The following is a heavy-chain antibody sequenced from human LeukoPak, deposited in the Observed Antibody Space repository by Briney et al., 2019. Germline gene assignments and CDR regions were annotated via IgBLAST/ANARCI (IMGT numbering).Heavy chain of an antibody. CDR1: GGSISSSSYY. V-gene: IGHV4-39*07. D-gene: IGHD3-10*01. CDR2: IYYSGST. J-gene: IGHJ5*02. CDR3: ARDNLVLLWFGKRGWFDP. Sequence: PSETLSLTCTVSGGSISSSSYYWGWIRQPPGKGLEWIGSIYYSGSTYYNPSLKSRVTISVDTSKNQFSLKLSSVTAADTAVYYCARDNLVLLWFGKRGWFDPWGQGTLVTVSS.